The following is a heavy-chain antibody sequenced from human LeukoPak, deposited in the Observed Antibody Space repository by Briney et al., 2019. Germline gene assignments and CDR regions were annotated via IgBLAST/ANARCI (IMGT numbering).Heavy chain of an antibody. D-gene: IGHD3-9*01. CDR3: AREKAHYDILTGYYYAFDI. CDR2: IYYSGST. V-gene: IGHV4-59*01. J-gene: IGHJ3*02. Sequence: SETLSLTCTVSGGPISSYYWSWIRQPPGKGLEWIGYIYYSGSTNYNPSLKSRVTISVDTSKNQFSLKLSSVTAADTAVYYCAREKAHYDILTGYYYAFDIWGQGTMVTVSS. CDR1: GGPISSYY.